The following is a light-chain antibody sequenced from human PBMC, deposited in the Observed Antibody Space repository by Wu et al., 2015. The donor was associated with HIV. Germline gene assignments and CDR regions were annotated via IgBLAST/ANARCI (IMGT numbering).Light chain of an antibody. CDR1: QSLSSKF. CDR3: QQYNNWPPYT. J-gene: IGKJ2*01. V-gene: IGKV3-15*01. Sequence: EIVLTQSPGTLSLSPGERATLSCRASQSLSSKFLAWYQHKPGQAPRLLIYGASTRATGIPARFSGGGSGTEFTLTISSMQSEDFAVYYCQQYNNWPPYTFGQGTKLEI. CDR2: GAS.